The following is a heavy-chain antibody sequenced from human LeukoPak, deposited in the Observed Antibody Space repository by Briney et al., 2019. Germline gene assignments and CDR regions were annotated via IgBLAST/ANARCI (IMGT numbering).Heavy chain of an antibody. Sequence: AGGSLRLSCAASGFTFSSYEMNWVRQAPGKGLEWVSGISGSGGSTYYADSVKGRFTISRDNSKNRLYLQMNSLRAEDTAVYYCAKRPRGNYLDPFDYWGQGTLVTVSS. V-gene: IGHV3-23*01. D-gene: IGHD3-10*01. CDR2: ISGSGGST. J-gene: IGHJ4*02. CDR1: GFTFSSYE. CDR3: AKRPRGNYLDPFDY.